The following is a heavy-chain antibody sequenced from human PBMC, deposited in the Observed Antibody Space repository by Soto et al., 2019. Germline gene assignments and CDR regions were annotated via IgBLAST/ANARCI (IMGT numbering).Heavy chain of an antibody. J-gene: IGHJ6*02. D-gene: IGHD6-13*01. V-gene: IGHV3-21*01. CDR1: EFTFSDYA. CDR2: ISSSSSYT. CDR3: ARGLYSSSWYSSFDYYYSGMDV. Sequence: GGSLRLSCPASEFTFSDYAMTWVRQAPGKGMECVSTISSSSSYTYYADSVKGRFTISRDNAKNSLYLQMNSLRAEDTAVYYCARGLYSSSWYSSFDYYYSGMDVWGQGTTVTVSS.